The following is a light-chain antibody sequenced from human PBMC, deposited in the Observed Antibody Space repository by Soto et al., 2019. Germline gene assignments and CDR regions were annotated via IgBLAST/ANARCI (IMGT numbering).Light chain of an antibody. CDR3: QTYDKAPWT. CDR1: RGIYTH. J-gene: IGKJ1*01. Sequence: DIQMAQSPSSLSASVGDRVTITCRASRGIYTHLAWYQQKPGNAPKLLIYGASTLQSGVPSRFSASGSGTDFFLTISGLHSEDVGTYFCQTYDKAPWTFGPGTRV. V-gene: IGKV1-27*01. CDR2: GAS.